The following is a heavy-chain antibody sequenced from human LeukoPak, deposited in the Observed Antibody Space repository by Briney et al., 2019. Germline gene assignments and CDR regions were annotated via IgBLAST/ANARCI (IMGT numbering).Heavy chain of an antibody. D-gene: IGHD3-22*01. V-gene: IGHV3-15*01. Sequence: PGGSLRLSCAAAGFTFSDYGMNWVRQAPGKGLEWVGRIKSKTDGGTTDYAAPVKGRFTISRDDSKNTLYLQMNSLKTEDTAVYYCTTGDITMIVALIDYYYYMDVWGKGTTVTISS. CDR2: IKSKTDGGTT. CDR1: GFTFSDYG. CDR3: TTGDITMIVALIDYYYYMDV. J-gene: IGHJ6*03.